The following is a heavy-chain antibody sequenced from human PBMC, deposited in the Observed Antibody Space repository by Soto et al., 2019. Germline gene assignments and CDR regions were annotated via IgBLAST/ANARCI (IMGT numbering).Heavy chain of an antibody. J-gene: IGHJ5*02. Sequence: PGGSLRLSCAASGFTFSYYWMTWVRQAPGKGLEWVANINPDGSETFYADSLKGRLTISRDNSKNSLSLHMDSLRVEDTAVYYCAKNHLPQSYYDLPWFDPWGQGTLVTVSS. CDR3: AKNHLPQSYYDLPWFDP. CDR2: INPDGSET. V-gene: IGHV3-7*03. D-gene: IGHD3-3*01. CDR1: GFTFSYYW.